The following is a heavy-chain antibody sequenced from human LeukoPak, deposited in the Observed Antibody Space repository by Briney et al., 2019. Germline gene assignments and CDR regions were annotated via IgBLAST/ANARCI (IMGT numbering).Heavy chain of an antibody. D-gene: IGHD2-2*01. Sequence: PGGSLRLSFAASGFTFSSYGMHWVRQAPGKGLEWVAVISYDGSNKYYADSVKGRFTISRDNSKNTLYLQMNSLRAEDTAVYYCAKGESVVVPAAIGDYFDYWGQGTLVTVSS. CDR1: GFTFSSYG. V-gene: IGHV3-30*18. CDR2: ISYDGSNK. CDR3: AKGESVVVPAAIGDYFDY. J-gene: IGHJ4*02.